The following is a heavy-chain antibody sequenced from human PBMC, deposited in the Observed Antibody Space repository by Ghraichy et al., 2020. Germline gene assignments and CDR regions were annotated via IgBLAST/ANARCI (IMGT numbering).Heavy chain of an antibody. J-gene: IGHJ4*02. Sequence: GGSLRLSCAASGFSFSDFYMSWIRQAPGKTLEWISYISPTSGYIEYAESVKGRFTVSRDNAKNTLYLQMNNLTDDDTAIYYCSRAGVRTTPLYDFWGEGSPFAVSS. V-gene: IGHV3-11*05. CDR1: GFSFSDFY. CDR2: ISPTSGYI. CDR3: SRAGVRTTPLYDF. D-gene: IGHD4-11*01.